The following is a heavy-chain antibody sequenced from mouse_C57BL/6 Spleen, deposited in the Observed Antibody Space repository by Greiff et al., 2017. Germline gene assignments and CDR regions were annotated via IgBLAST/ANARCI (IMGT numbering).Heavy chain of an antibody. J-gene: IGHJ2*01. CDR2: ISDGGSYT. CDR3: ARDGRGSYFDY. CDR1: GFTFSSYA. Sequence: EVKLVESGGGLVKPGGSLKLSCAASGFTFSSYAMSWVRQTPEKRLEWVATISDGGSYTYYPDNVKGRFPISRDNAKNNLYLQMSHLKSEDTAMYYCARDGRGSYFDYWGQGTTLTVSS. D-gene: IGHD1-1*01. V-gene: IGHV5-4*01.